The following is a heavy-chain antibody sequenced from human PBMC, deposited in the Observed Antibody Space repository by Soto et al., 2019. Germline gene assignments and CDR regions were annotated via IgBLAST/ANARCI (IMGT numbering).Heavy chain of an antibody. CDR2: ISGSGGNT. CDR3: AKGGGFGEFLFDY. J-gene: IGHJ4*02. CDR1: GFTFSSYA. D-gene: IGHD3-10*01. Sequence: EVQLLESGGGLVQPGGSLRLSCAASGFTFSSYAMSWVRQAPGKGLEWVSAISGSGGNTYYADSVKGRFTISRDNSKNTLYLQMNSLRAEDTAVYYCAKGGGFGEFLFDYWGQGTLVTVSS. V-gene: IGHV3-23*01.